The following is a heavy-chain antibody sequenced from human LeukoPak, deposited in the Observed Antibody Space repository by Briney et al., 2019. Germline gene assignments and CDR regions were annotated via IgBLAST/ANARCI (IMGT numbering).Heavy chain of an antibody. J-gene: IGHJ4*02. V-gene: IGHV3-30*02. D-gene: IGHD3-22*01. CDR3: AKCDSTGYYSVELVDY. CDR1: GFTFSRNG. Sequence: GGSLRLSCAASGFTFSRNGIHWVRQAPGKGLEWVAFIRHDGSDKYYADSVKGRFTISRDNFKNKVYLQMNSLRAEDTAVYYCAKCDSTGYYSVELVDYWGQGTLVTVSS. CDR2: IRHDGSDK.